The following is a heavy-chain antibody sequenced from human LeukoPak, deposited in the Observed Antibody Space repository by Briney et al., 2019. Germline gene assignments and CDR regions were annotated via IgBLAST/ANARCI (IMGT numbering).Heavy chain of an antibody. CDR1: GYTFTGYY. D-gene: IGHD2-21*01. Sequence: SCKASGYTFTGYYMHWVRQAPGKGLGWVAFIRYDGSNKYYADSVKGRFTISRDNSKNTLYLQMNSLRAEDTAVYYCAKGPNCGGDCYHFDYWGQGTLVTVSS. J-gene: IGHJ4*02. V-gene: IGHV3-30*02. CDR2: IRYDGSNK. CDR3: AKGPNCGGDCYHFDY.